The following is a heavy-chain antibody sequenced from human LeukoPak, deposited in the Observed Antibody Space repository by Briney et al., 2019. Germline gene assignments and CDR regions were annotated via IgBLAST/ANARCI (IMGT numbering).Heavy chain of an antibody. CDR1: GGSISSYY. CDR2: IYFIGST. V-gene: IGHV4-59*01. J-gene: IGHJ6*02. D-gene: IGHD5-18*01. Sequence: SETLSLTCTVSGGSISSYYWSWIRQPPGKGLEWIGYIYFIGSTNYNPSLKSRVTISVDTSKNQFSLKLSSVTAADTAVYYCAREDTAMAGSYYYGMDVWGQGTTVTVSS. CDR3: AREDTAMAGSYYYGMDV.